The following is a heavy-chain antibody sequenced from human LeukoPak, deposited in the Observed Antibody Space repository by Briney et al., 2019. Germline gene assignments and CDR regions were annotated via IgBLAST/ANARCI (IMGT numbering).Heavy chain of an antibody. D-gene: IGHD6-13*01. CDR3: AKTRPLDSSSWSHGDY. CDR1: GFTFSSYA. J-gene: IGHJ4*02. CDR2: ISGSGDST. V-gene: IGHV3-23*01. Sequence: PGGSLRLSCAASGFTFSSYAMSWVRQAPGKGLEWVSAISGSGDSTYYGDSVKGRFTISRDNSKNTPYQQMNSLRAEGTAVYYCAKTRPLDSSSWSHGDYWGQGTLVTVSS.